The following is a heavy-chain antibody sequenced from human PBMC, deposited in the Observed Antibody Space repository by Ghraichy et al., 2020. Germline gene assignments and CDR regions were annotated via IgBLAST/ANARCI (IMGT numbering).Heavy chain of an antibody. Sequence: SQTLSLTCAISGDSVSSNSAAWNWIRQSPSRGLEWLGRTYYRSRWYNDYAVSVRGRITINPDTSKNQFSLQLNSVTPEDTAVYYCTRALGDPTYIDSWAQGTLVTVSS. CDR1: GDSVSSNSAA. V-gene: IGHV6-1*01. CDR2: TYYRSRWYN. J-gene: IGHJ4*02. CDR3: TRALGDPTYIDS. D-gene: IGHD3-10*01.